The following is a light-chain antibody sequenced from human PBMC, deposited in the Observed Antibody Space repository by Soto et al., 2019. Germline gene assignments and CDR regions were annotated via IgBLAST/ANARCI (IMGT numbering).Light chain of an antibody. CDR2: KDS. CDR1: VLAKKY. J-gene: IGLJ1*01. V-gene: IGLV3-27*01. CDR3: YSAADNNYV. Sequence: ELTQPSSVSVSPGQTARITCSGDVLAKKYARWFQQKPGQAPVLVIYKDSERPSGIPERFSGSSSGTTVTLTISGAQVEDEADYYCYSAADNNYVFGTGTKGTVL.